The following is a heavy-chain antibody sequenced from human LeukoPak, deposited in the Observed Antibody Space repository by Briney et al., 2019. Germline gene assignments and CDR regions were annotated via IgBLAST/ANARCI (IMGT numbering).Heavy chain of an antibody. D-gene: IGHD3-22*01. J-gene: IGHJ4*02. CDR1: GFTFSSYS. V-gene: IGHV3-48*01. Sequence: GGSLRLSCAASGFTFSSYSMNWVRQAPGKWLEWVSYISSSSSTIYYADSVKGRFTISRDNAKNSLYLQMNSLRSDDTAVYYCARAYYYDSSGYYYGGVIEVPDYWGQGTLVTVSS. CDR2: ISSSSSTI. CDR3: ARAYYYDSSGYYYGGVIEVPDY.